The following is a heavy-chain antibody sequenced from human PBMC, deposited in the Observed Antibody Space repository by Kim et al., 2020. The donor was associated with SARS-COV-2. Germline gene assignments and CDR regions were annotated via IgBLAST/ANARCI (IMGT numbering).Heavy chain of an antibody. CDR1: GFTFDDYA. Sequence: GGSLRLSCAASGFTFDDYAMHWVRQAPGKGLEWVSGISWNSGSIGYADSVKGRFTISRDNAKNSLYLQMNSLRAEDTALYYCAKGFTTAMGTPFDYWGQGTLVTVSS. CDR2: ISWNSGSI. CDR3: AKGFTTAMGTPFDY. J-gene: IGHJ4*02. D-gene: IGHD5-18*01. V-gene: IGHV3-9*01.